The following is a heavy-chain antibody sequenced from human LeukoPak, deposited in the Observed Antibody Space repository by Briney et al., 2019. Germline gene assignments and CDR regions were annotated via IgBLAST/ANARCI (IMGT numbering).Heavy chain of an antibody. CDR3: ARLIVWGGYYDYWYFDL. CDR2: IIPILGMA. CDR1: VGTYSSNT. V-gene: IGHV1-69*02. Sequence: GASVKDSCKAAVGTYSSNTISWVRQAPAQGLEWMGRIIPILGMANYAQKFQGRVTITADKSTSTAYMELSSLRYEDTAVYYCARLIVWGGYYDYWYFDLWGRGTLVTVSS. D-gene: IGHD3-3*01. J-gene: IGHJ2*01.